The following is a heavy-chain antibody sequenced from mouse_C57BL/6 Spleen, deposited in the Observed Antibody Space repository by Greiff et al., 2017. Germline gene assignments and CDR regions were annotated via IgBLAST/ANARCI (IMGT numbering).Heavy chain of an antibody. CDR3: ARRSWDGYFDY. J-gene: IGHJ2*01. Sequence: EVQLVESGGGLVKPGGSLKLSCAASGFTFSDYGMHWVRQAPEKGLEWVAYISRGSSTIYYADTVKGRFTISRDNAKNTLFLQMTSLRSEDTAMYYCARRSWDGYFDYWGQGTTLTVSS. CDR1: GFTFSDYG. CDR2: ISRGSSTI. D-gene: IGHD4-1*01. V-gene: IGHV5-17*01.